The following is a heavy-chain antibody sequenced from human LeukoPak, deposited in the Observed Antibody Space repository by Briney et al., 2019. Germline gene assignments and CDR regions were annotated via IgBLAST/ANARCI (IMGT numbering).Heavy chain of an antibody. J-gene: IGHJ4*02. Sequence: PGGSLRLSCAASGFTFSSYAMRWVRQAPGKGLEWVSAISGSGGSTYYADSVKGRFTISRDNSKNTLYLQMNSLRAEDTAVYYCAKGGRWELVFDYWGQGTLVTVSS. CDR1: GFTFSSYA. CDR3: AKGGRWELVFDY. V-gene: IGHV3-23*01. CDR2: ISGSGGST. D-gene: IGHD1-26*01.